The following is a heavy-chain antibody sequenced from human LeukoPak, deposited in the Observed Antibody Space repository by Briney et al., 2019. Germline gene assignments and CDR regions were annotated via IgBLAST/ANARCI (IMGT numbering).Heavy chain of an antibody. D-gene: IGHD3-3*01. J-gene: IGHJ5*02. V-gene: IGHV3-21*01. CDR2: ISSSSSYI. CDR3: ARDSSYDFWSGYYPYNWFDP. CDR1: GFTFSSYS. Sequence: GGSLRLSCAASGFTFSSYSMNWVRQAPGKGLEWDSSISSSSSYIYYADSVKGRFTISRDNAKNSLYLQMNSLRAEDTAVYYCARDSSYDFWSGYYPYNWFDPWGQGTLVTVSS.